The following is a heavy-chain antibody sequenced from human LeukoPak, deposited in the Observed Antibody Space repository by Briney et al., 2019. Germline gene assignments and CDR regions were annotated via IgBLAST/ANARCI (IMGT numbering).Heavy chain of an antibody. CDR2: ISHSGST. CDR3: ARAGLSIFGMITPNWFDP. J-gene: IGHJ5*02. D-gene: IGHD3-3*01. CDR1: GGSFSDYY. V-gene: IGHV4-34*01. Sequence: SETLSLTCSVYGGSFSDYYWSWIRQPPGKGLEWIGEISHSGSTKFNPSLKSRVTISVDTSRNQFSLNLTSVTAADTAVYYCARAGLSIFGMITPNWFDPWGQRTLVSVSS.